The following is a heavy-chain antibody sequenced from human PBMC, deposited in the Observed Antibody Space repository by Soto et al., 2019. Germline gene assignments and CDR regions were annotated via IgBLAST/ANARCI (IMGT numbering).Heavy chain of an antibody. CDR3: ARGGPLWPFDY. V-gene: IGHV4-34*01. D-gene: IGHD3-10*01. CDR2: INHSGST. Sequence: QVQLQQWGAGLLKSSETLSLTCAVSGGSFSGYYWSWIRQPPGKGLEWLGEINHSGSTNYNPSLESRVTISVDTSKNQFSLNLSSVTAADTAVYFCARGGPLWPFDYWGQGTLVTVSS. J-gene: IGHJ4*02. CDR1: GGSFSGYY.